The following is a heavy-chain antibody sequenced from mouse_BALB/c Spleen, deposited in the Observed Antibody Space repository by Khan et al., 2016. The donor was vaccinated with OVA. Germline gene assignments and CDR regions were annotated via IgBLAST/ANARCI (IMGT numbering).Heavy chain of an antibody. J-gene: IGHJ1*01. V-gene: IGHV3-5*02. D-gene: IGHD1-1*01. CDR1: GISITSGNYR. CDR3: ARDYGRLYWFFDV. CDR2: IYYSGTV. Sequence: EVQLVESGPGLVKPSQTVSLTCTVTGISITSGNYRWSWIRQFPGNKLEWIGNIYYSGTVTYNPSLTSRTTITRDTSKNPFFLEMNSLTAEDTATYYCARDYGRLYWFFDVWGAGTTVTVSS.